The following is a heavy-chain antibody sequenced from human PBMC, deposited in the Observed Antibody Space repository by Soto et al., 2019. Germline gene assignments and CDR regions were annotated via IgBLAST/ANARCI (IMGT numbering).Heavy chain of an antibody. CDR2: IYHSGST. Sequence: PSETLSLTCAVSGGSISSGGYSWSWIRQPPGKGLEWIGYIYHSGSTYYNPSLKSRVTISVDRSKNQFSLKLSSVTAADTAVYYCARAQRGYCSSTRCYTDYYYGMDVWGQGTKVTVYS. D-gene: IGHD2-2*02. CDR3: ARAQRGYCSSTRCYTDYYYGMDV. J-gene: IGHJ6*02. V-gene: IGHV4-30-2*01. CDR1: GGSISSGGYS.